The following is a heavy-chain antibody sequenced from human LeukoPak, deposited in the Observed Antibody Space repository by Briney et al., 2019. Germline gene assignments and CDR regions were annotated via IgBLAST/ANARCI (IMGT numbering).Heavy chain of an antibody. CDR1: GFTFTDYR. CDR2: IVPGRGSK. Sequence: GGSLRLSCAAFGFTFTDYRMGWIRQPRGKGLECVSYIVPGRGSKYFADSVKGRFTSSRDNAKNSLYLQMNSLTAEDTAVYYCAGGRDTAVAGPGGYFDYWAQGTLVTVSS. V-gene: IGHV3-11*01. D-gene: IGHD6-19*01. CDR3: AGGRDTAVAGPGGYFDY. J-gene: IGHJ4*02.